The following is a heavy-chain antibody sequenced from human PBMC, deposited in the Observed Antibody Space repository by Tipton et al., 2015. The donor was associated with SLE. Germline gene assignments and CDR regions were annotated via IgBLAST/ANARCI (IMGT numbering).Heavy chain of an antibody. J-gene: IGHJ4*02. V-gene: IGHV1-18*01. CDR1: GYTFIHKG. CDR2: ISVYNGYT. Sequence: QVQLVQSGVEVKKPGASVKVSCKASGYTFIHKGISWVRQAPGQGLEFMGWISVYNGYTNYAQKFQGRVTLTTDTSTSTAYRELRSLRSDDTAVYYCARVVVGAFDYWGQGTLVTVS. D-gene: IGHD2-15*01. CDR3: ARVVVGAFDY.